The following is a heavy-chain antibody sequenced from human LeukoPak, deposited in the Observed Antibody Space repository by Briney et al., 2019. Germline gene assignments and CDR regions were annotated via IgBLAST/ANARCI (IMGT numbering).Heavy chain of an antibody. D-gene: IGHD3-22*01. CDR2: ISAYNGNT. CDR3: ATTYYYDSSGYSSLWY. V-gene: IGHV1-18*01. Sequence: ASVKVSCKASGGTFSSYGISWVRQAPGQGLEWMGWISAYNGNTNYAQKLQGRVTMTTDTSTSTAYMELRSLRSDDTAVYYRATTYYYDSSGYSSLWYWGQGTLVTVSS. CDR1: GGTFSSYG. J-gene: IGHJ4*02.